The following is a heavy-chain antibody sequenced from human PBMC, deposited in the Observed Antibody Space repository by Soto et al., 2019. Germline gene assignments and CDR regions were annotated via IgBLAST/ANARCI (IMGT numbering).Heavy chain of an antibody. D-gene: IGHD2-21*02. CDR1: GYTFTSYG. CDR3: ARINNCGGDCYSSFDY. J-gene: IGHJ4*02. CDR2: IIAYNGNT. V-gene: IGHV1-18*01. Sequence: ASVKVSCKASGYTFTSYGISWVRQAPGQGLEWMGWIIAYNGNTNYAQKLQGRVTMTTDTSTSTAYMELRSLRSDDTAVYYCARINNCGGDCYSSFDYWGQGTLVTVSS.